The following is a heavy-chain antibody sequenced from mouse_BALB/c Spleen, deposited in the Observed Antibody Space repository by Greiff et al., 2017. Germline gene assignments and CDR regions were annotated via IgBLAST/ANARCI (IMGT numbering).Heavy chain of an antibody. CDR3: ARSATLLRGAMDY. V-gene: IGHV1-14*01. J-gene: IGHJ4*01. CDR2: INPYNDGT. CDR1: GYTFTSYV. D-gene: IGHD1-1*01. Sequence: EVQLVESGPELVKPGASVKMSCKASGYTFTSYVMHWVKQKPGQGLEWIGYINPYNDGTKYNEKFKGKATLTSDKSSSTAYMELSSLTSEDSAVYYCARSATLLRGAMDYWGQGTSVTVSS.